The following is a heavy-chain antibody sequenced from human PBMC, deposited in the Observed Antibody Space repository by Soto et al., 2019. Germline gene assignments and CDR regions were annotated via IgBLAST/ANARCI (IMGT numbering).Heavy chain of an antibody. Sequence: SETLSLTCVVSRGSITTGGNSWHWVRQPPGKGLEWIGYIYQSGTTFYNPSLRSRVTMSVDRSKNQFSLNLRSVTAADTAVYYCARGMKDTLFVFMDVWGQGXTVTVSS. V-gene: IGHV4-30-2*01. CDR1: RGSITTGGNS. D-gene: IGHD6-6*01. J-gene: IGHJ6*02. CDR3: ARGMKDTLFVFMDV. CDR2: IYQSGTT.